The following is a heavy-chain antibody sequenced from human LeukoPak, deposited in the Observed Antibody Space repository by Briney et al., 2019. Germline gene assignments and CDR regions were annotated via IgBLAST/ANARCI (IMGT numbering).Heavy chain of an antibody. CDR3: AAIDSSDQGYFIY. CDR1: GFTFSSYW. Sequence: GGSLRLSCAASGFTFSSYWMHWVRQAPGKGLVWVSRINSDGSSTSYADSVKGRFTISRDNAKNSLYLQMNSLRVEDTALYFCAAIDSSDQGYFIYWGQGTLVTVSS. V-gene: IGHV3-74*01. CDR2: INSDGSST. D-gene: IGHD6-19*01. J-gene: IGHJ4*02.